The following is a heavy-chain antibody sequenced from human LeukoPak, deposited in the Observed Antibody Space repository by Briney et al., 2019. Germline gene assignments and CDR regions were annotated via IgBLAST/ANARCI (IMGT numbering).Heavy chain of an antibody. Sequence: PSGTLSLTCAVSGAFITNSHWWSWARQPPGKGLEWIGEIYHSGTTNYNPSLKSRVTMSVDKSRNQFSLKLGSVTAADTAVYYCATYFYGEYGSYYFDYWGQGTLVTVSS. CDR2: IYHSGTT. V-gene: IGHV4-4*02. J-gene: IGHJ4*02. CDR3: ATYFYGEYGSYYFDY. CDR1: GAFITNSHW. D-gene: IGHD4-17*01.